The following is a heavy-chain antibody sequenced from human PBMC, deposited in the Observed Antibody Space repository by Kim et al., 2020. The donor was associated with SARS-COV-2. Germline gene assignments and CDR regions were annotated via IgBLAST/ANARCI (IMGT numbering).Heavy chain of an antibody. D-gene: IGHD3-10*01. V-gene: IGHV4-59*09. CDR2: SP. CDR3: ARGGFGDLTV. J-gene: IGHJ4*02. Sequence: SPTCNPSPKSRVPISVDTSKTQFSLRLRSVTAVDTAVYYCARGGFGDLTVWGQGTLVTVSS.